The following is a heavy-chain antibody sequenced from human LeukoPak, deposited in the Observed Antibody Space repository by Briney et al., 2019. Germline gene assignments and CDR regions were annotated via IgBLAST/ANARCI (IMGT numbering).Heavy chain of an antibody. J-gene: IGHJ6*02. CDR2: ISSSGSTI. V-gene: IGHV3-11*01. D-gene: IGHD2-2*01. CDR1: GFTFSDYY. CDR3: ARDSGASRTEDIVVVPPLYYYYGMDV. Sequence: GGSLRLSCAASGFTFSDYYMSWIRQAPGKGLEWVSYISSSGSTIYYADSVKGRFTISRDNAKNSLYLQMDSLGAEDTAVYYCARDSGASRTEDIVVVPPLYYYYGMDVWGQGTTVTVSS.